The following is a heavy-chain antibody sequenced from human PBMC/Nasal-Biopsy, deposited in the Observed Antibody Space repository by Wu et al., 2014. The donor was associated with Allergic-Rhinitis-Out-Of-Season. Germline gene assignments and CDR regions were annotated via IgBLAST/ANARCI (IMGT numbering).Heavy chain of an antibody. D-gene: IGHD5/OR15-5a*01. Sequence: TLSLTCSVSGGSISDYYWNWVRQPAGKGLEWIGRIAASGTSSYNPSLKSRVTMSVDTSKNQFSLKLTSVTAADTAIYYCARDQKSGFSVYNYGRYYYYYMDVWGKGTTVTVSS. CDR3: ARDQKSGFSVYNYGRYYYYYMDV. V-gene: IGHV4-4*07. CDR2: IAASGTS. J-gene: IGHJ6*03. CDR1: GGSISDYY.